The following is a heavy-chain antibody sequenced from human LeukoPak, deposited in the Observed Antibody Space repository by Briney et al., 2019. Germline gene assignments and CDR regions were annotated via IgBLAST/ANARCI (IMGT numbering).Heavy chain of an antibody. Sequence: GGSPRLSCGASGFTFSSYSMTWVRRAPGKGLEWVSSISSSSSYIYYADSVKGRFTISRDNAKNSLYLQMNSLRAEDTAVYYCARDKDTAMVGDLIDYWGQGTLVTVSS. CDR2: ISSSSSYI. D-gene: IGHD5-18*01. CDR1: GFTFSSYS. J-gene: IGHJ4*02. CDR3: ARDKDTAMVGDLIDY. V-gene: IGHV3-21*01.